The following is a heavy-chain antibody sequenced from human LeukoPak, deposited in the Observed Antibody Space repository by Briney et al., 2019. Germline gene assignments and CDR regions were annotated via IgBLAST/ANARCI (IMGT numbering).Heavy chain of an antibody. CDR2: IQYDGSKK. D-gene: IGHD6-19*01. J-gene: IGHJ4*02. CDR3: AKDRSGYSSGWYGPDY. V-gene: IGHV3-30*02. CDR1: GFTFSSNG. Sequence: PGGSLRLSCVASGFTFSSNGMHWVRQAPGKGLEWVTFIQYDGSKKYYADSVKGRFTISRDNSKNTLYLEMNSLRAEVTAVYYCAKDRSGYSSGWYGPDYWGQGTLVTVSS.